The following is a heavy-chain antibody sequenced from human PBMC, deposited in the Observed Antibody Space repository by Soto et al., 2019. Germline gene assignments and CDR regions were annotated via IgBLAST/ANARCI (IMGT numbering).Heavy chain of an antibody. CDR2: IVVGSGNT. D-gene: IGHD3-10*01. CDR1: GFTFTSSA. Sequence: QMQLVQSGPEVKKPGTSVKVSCKASGFTFTSSAVQWVRQARGQRLEWIGWIVVGSGNTNYAQKFQERVTITRDMSTSTAYMELSRLRSEDTSVYYCAADGQEIATTGFGYWGQGTPVTLSS. CDR3: AADGQEIATTGFGY. V-gene: IGHV1-58*01. J-gene: IGHJ4*02.